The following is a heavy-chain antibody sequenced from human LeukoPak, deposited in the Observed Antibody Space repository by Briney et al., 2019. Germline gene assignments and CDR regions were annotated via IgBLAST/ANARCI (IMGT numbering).Heavy chain of an antibody. Sequence: GGSLRLSCAASGFTFSDYYMSWIRQAPGKGLEWVSYISSSGSTIYYADSVKGRFTISRDNAKNSLYLQMNSLRAEDTAVYYCARDYYYDSSGYYDRTTLFDYWGQGTLVTVSS. CDR2: ISSSGSTI. D-gene: IGHD3-22*01. J-gene: IGHJ4*02. CDR3: ARDYYYDSSGYYDRTTLFDY. V-gene: IGHV3-11*01. CDR1: GFTFSDYY.